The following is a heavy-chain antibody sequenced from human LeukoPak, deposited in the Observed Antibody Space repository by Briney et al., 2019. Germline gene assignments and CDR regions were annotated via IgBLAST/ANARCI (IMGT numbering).Heavy chain of an antibody. Sequence: GGSLRLSCAASGFTFSSYGMHWVRQAPGKGLEWVAFIRYDGSNKYYADSVKGRFTISRDNSKNTLYLQMNSLRAEDTAVYYCANRILYYFDYWGQGTLVTVSS. CDR1: GFTFSSYG. V-gene: IGHV3-30*02. CDR2: IRYDGSNK. D-gene: IGHD2/OR15-2a*01. J-gene: IGHJ4*02. CDR3: ANRILYYFDY.